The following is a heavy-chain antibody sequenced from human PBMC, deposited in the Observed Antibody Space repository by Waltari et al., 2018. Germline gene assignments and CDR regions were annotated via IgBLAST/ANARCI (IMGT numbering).Heavy chain of an antibody. CDR2: ISYDGSNK. D-gene: IGHD2-2*01. CDR1: GFTFSSYA. CDR3: ARDPHYCSSTSCYYYGMDV. J-gene: IGHJ6*02. V-gene: IGHV3-30*01. Sequence: QVQLVESGGGVVQPGRSLRLSCAASGFTFSSYAMHWVRQAPGQGLEWVAVISYDGSNKYYADSVKGRFTISRDNSKNTLYLQMNSLRAEDTAVYYCARDPHYCSSTSCYYYGMDVWGQGTTVTVSS.